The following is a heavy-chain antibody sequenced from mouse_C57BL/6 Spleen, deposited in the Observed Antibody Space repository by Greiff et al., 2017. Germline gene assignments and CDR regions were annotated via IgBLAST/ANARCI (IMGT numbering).Heavy chain of an antibody. CDR3: ARRPYFDY. CDR1: GYTFTNYW. J-gene: IGHJ2*01. V-gene: IGHV1-63*01. CDR2: IYPGGGYT. Sequence: VQLQQSGAELVRPGTSVKMSCKASGYTFTNYWIGWAKQRPGHGLEWIGDIYPGGGYTNYNEKFKGKATLTADKSSSTAYIQFSSLTSEDSAIYYCARRPYFDYWGQGTTLTVSS.